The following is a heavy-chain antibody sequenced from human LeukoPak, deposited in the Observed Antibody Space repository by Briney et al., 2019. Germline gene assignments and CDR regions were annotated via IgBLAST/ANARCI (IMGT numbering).Heavy chain of an antibody. CDR3: RLGAAAGTIGEYRDY. CDR1: GGSFSGHY. Sequence: SETLSLTCAVYGGSFSGHYWSWIRQPPGKGLEWIGEINHSGSINYNPSLKGRVTISVDTSKNQFSLKLSSVTAADTAVYYCRLGAAAGTIGEYRDYWGQGTLVTVSS. J-gene: IGHJ4*02. CDR2: INHSGSI. V-gene: IGHV4-34*01. D-gene: IGHD6-13*01.